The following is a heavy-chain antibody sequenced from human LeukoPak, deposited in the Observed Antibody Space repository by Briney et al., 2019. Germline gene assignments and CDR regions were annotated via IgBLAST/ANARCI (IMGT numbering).Heavy chain of an antibody. CDR3: ARGRGPPSFFYYMDV. CDR2: MNPNSGNT. D-gene: IGHD2/OR15-2a*01. J-gene: IGHJ6*03. CDR1: VYTFTSYD. V-gene: IGHV1-8*01. Sequence: ASVKVSCKASVYTFTSYDINWVRQATGQGLEWMGWMNPNSGNTGYAQKFQGRVTMTRNTSISTAYMELSSLRSEDTAVYYCARGRGPPSFFYYMDVWGKGTTVTISS.